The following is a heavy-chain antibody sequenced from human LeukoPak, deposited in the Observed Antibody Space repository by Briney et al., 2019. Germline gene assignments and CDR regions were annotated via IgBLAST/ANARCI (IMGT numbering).Heavy chain of an antibody. J-gene: IGHJ4*02. CDR2: VYGTGST. CDR1: GASVSSLY. CDR3: ARDYRDFTPGWFDD. V-gene: IGHV4-59*02. Sequence: SETLSLTCAVSGASVSSLYWSWLRQPPGKGLEWIGCVYGTGSTIYNPSLRSRLTMSVDTSRNHFFLRLDSVTAADTALYFCARDYRDFTPGWFDDWGQGILVTVSS. D-gene: IGHD3-3*01.